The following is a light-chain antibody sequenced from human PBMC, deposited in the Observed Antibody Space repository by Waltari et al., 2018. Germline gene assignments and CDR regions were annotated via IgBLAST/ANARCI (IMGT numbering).Light chain of an antibody. Sequence: QSALTQPASVSGSPGQSITISCTGTSSDVGGYTYVPWYQQHPGKAPKLMIYDVSNRPSGVSNSFSGSKSGNTASLTISGLQAEDEADYYCSSYTSSSTLWVFGGGTKLTVL. J-gene: IGLJ3*02. CDR3: SSYTSSSTLWV. CDR1: SSDVGGYTY. V-gene: IGLV2-14*03. CDR2: DVS.